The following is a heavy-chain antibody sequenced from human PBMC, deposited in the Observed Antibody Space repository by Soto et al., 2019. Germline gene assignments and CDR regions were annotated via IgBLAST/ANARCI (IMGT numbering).Heavy chain of an antibody. Sequence: EVQLVESGGGLVQPGGSLRLSCAASGFTFSSHWMSWVRQAPGKGLEWVANIKHDGSETYYVDSVKGRFTISRDNAKNSLYLQIHSLRAEDTAVYYCARDDYNWARDYWGQGTLVTVSS. V-gene: IGHV3-7*01. D-gene: IGHD4-4*01. J-gene: IGHJ4*02. CDR1: GFTFSSHW. CDR3: ARDDYNWARDY. CDR2: IKHDGSET.